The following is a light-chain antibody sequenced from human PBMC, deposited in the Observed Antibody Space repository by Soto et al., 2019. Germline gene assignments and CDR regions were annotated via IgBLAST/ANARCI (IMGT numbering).Light chain of an antibody. V-gene: IGLV1-40*01. Sequence: QSVLTQPPSVSGAPGQRVTISCTGSSSNIGAGYGVHWYQRLPGAAPKLLIYGNKNRPSGVPDRFSGSKSGTSASLVITDLHTEDEADYYCQSYDTRLSGPVVFGGGTKVTVL. J-gene: IGLJ2*01. CDR3: QSYDTRLSGPVV. CDR2: GNK. CDR1: SSNIGAGYG.